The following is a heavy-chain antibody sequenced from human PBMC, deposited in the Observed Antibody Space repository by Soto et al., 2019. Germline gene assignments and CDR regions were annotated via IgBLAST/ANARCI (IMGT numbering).Heavy chain of an antibody. Sequence: ASVKVSCKASGYTFTSYAMHWVRQAPGQRLEWMGWINAGNGNTKYSQKFQGRVTITRDTSASTAYMELSSLRSEDTAVYYCARALDYYDSSGSLGYWGQGNLVTVSS. J-gene: IGHJ4*02. CDR2: INAGNGNT. D-gene: IGHD3-22*01. CDR3: ARALDYYDSSGSLGY. CDR1: GYTFTSYA. V-gene: IGHV1-3*01.